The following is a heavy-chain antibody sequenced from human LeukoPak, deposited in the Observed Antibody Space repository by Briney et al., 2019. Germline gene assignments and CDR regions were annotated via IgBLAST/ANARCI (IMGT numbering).Heavy chain of an antibody. Sequence: ASVRVSCKASGYTFTTYDIHWVRQATGQGLEWMGWMNPNSGDTACAQRFQGRVAITRDTPVNTMYMELRSLTSEDTAVYYCARGMYYNFWSGYVDPLDYLDQWGQGTLVTVSS. CDR1: GYTFTTYD. CDR2: MNPNSGDT. CDR3: ARGMYYNFWSGYVDPLDYLDQ. D-gene: IGHD3-3*01. V-gene: IGHV1-8*01. J-gene: IGHJ4*02.